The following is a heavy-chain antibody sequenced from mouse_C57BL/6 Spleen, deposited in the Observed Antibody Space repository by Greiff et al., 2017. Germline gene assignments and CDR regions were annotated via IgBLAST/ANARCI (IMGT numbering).Heavy chain of an antibody. Sequence: VQLQQSGAELVKPGASVKISCKASGYAFSSYWMNWVKQRPGQGLEWLGQIYPGDGDTNYNGKFKGKATLTADKSSSTAYMQLSSLTSEDAAVYFCARGGDYGRFDYWGQGTTLTVSA. D-gene: IGHD2-4*01. CDR1: GYAFSSYW. J-gene: IGHJ2*01. V-gene: IGHV1-80*01. CDR2: IYPGDGDT. CDR3: ARGGDYGRFDY.